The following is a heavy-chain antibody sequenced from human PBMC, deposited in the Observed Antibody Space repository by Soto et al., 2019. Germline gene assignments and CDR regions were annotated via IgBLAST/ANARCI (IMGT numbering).Heavy chain of an antibody. Sequence: ASVKVSCKASGYTFTTYGIHWVRQAPGQRLEWMGWINAGNGNTKYSQNLQGRVTITRDTSASTAYMELSSLRSEDTAVYYCARGAVAGTLLRDYWGQGTLVTVSS. CDR2: INAGNGNT. J-gene: IGHJ4*02. CDR1: GYTFTTYG. D-gene: IGHD6-19*01. CDR3: ARGAVAGTLLRDY. V-gene: IGHV1-3*01.